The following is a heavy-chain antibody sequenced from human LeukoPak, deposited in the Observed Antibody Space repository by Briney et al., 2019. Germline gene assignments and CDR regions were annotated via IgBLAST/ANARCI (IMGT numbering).Heavy chain of an antibody. Sequence: SETLSLTCTVSGGSISSYYWSWIRQPPGKGLEWIGYIYYSGGTNYNPSLKSRVTISVDTSKNQFSLKLSSVTAADTAVCYCARAGGSWFPTIDYWGQGTLVTVSS. V-gene: IGHV4-59*01. D-gene: IGHD6-13*01. CDR2: IYYSGGT. CDR1: GGSISSYY. J-gene: IGHJ4*02. CDR3: ARAGGSWFPTIDY.